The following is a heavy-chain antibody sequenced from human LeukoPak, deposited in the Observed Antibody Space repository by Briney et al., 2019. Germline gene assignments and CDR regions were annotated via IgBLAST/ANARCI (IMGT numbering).Heavy chain of an antibody. Sequence: PSETLCLSCDKDDESFSGTVWNWIRQPPGKGLEWIAVINHGGRPNYNPSLKSRGTFSLETSKNQYSLRLQSVTAADTAVYFCARGEGALNNWGRGTLVTVSS. CDR2: INHGGRP. CDR1: DESFSGTV. V-gene: IGHV4-34*01. J-gene: IGHJ4*02. CDR3: ARGEGALNN. D-gene: IGHD3-16*01.